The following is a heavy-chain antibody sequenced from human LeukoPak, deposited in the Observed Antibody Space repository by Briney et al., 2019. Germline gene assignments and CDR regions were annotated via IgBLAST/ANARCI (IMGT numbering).Heavy chain of an antibody. CDR2: INWNGGRI. Sequence: GGTLRLSCAASGFTFSSYGMSWVRQAPGKGLEWVSGINWNGGRIDYADSVKGRFTISRDNAKNSLYLQMNSLRAEDTALYYCASGGIYYGAAFDFWGQGTLVTVSS. J-gene: IGHJ4*02. CDR3: ASGGIYYGAAFDF. CDR1: GFTFSSYG. D-gene: IGHD1-26*01. V-gene: IGHV3-20*04.